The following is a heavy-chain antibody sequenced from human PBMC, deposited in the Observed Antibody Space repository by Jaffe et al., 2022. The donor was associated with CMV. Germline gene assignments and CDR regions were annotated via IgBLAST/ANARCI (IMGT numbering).Heavy chain of an antibody. Sequence: EVQLVESGGGLVQPGGSLRLSCSASGFTFSNYAMQWVRQAPGKGLEYVSGISSNGGNTYDAESVKGRFTISRDNSKNTLYLQMTSVRVEDTAVYYCVKDLNFFDSETYYAYWGQGTLVTVSS. D-gene: IGHD3-22*01. CDR2: ISSNGGNT. J-gene: IGHJ4*02. CDR1: GFTFSNYA. CDR3: VKDLNFFDSETYYAY. V-gene: IGHV3-64D*06.